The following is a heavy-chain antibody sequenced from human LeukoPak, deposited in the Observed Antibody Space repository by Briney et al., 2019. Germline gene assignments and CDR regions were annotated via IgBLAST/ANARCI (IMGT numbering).Heavy chain of an antibody. J-gene: IGHJ6*02. CDR3: ARDIPPQLLFDYYYGMDV. D-gene: IGHD2-2*01. CDR2: ISGSGGST. CDR1: GFTFSSYA. V-gene: IGHV3-23*01. Sequence: GGSLRLSCAASGFTFSSYAMSWVRQAPGKGLEWVSAISGSGGSTYYADSVKGRFAISRDNSKNTLYLQMSSLRGEDTAVYYCARDIPPQLLFDYYYGMDVWGQGTAVTVSS.